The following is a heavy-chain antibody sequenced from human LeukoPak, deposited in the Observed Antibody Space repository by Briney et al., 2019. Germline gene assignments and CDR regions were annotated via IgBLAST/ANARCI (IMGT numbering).Heavy chain of an antibody. CDR3: ARPYYYESSGYKNDY. Sequence: GGSLRLSCAASGFTVSSNYMSWVRQAPGKGLEWVSVIYAGGDTYYADSVKGRFTISRDISKNTLYLQMNSLRAEDTAVYYCARPYYYESSGYKNDYWGQGTLVTVSS. D-gene: IGHD3-22*01. CDR2: IYAGGDT. J-gene: IGHJ4*02. V-gene: IGHV3-66*04. CDR1: GFTVSSNY.